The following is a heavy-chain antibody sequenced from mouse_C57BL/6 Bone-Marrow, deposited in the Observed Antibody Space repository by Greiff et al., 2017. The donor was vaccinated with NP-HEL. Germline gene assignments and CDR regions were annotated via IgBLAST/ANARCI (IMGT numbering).Heavy chain of an antibody. CDR3: AREGGLRRRTYAMDY. D-gene: IGHD2-4*01. Sequence: EVMLVESEGGLVQPGSSMKLSCTASVFTFRDYSLAWVRQVPEKGLEWVANINYDGSSPYYLDSLKSRFIISRDNAKNILYLQMSSLKSEDTATYYCAREGGLRRRTYAMDYWGQGTSVTVSS. CDR1: VFTFRDYS. J-gene: IGHJ4*01. CDR2: INYDGSSP. V-gene: IGHV5-16*01.